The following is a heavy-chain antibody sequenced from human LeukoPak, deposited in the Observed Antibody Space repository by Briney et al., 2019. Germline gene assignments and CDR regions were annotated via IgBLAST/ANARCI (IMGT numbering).Heavy chain of an antibody. CDR1: RGSIGSCY. J-gene: IGHJ4*02. CDR3: ARLARGSGYFDY. V-gene: IGHV4-59*08. Sequence: PSETLSLTCTVSRGSIGSCYWTWMRQPPGKGLEWIGYLYYSGSTNYNPSLKSRVTISVDTSKNQFSLKLSSVTAADTAVYYCARLARGSGYFDYWGQGTLVTVSS. CDR2: LYYSGST. D-gene: IGHD6-19*01.